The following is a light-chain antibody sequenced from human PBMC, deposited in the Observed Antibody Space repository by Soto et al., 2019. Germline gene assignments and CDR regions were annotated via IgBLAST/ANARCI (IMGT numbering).Light chain of an antibody. V-gene: IGKV4-1*01. CDR2: WAS. CDR1: QSVLYSSNNKNY. J-gene: IGKJ1*01. CDR3: QQYYSTPRT. Sequence: DIVMTQSPDSLAVSLGERATINCKSSQSVLYSSNNKNYLDWYQQKPGQPPKLLIYWASTRESGVPDRFSGSWSGTDFTLTISSLQAEDVAVYYCQQYYSTPRTFGQGTKVEIK.